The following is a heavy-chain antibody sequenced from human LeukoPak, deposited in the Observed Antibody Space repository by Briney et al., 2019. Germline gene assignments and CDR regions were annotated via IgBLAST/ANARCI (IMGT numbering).Heavy chain of an antibody. CDR2: ISWNSGSI. CDR1: GFTFDDYA. J-gene: IGHJ3*02. V-gene: IGHV3-9*01. CDR3: AKDLSSRYDAFDI. Sequence: GGSLRLSCAASGFTFDDYAMHWVRQAPGKGLEWVSGISWNSGSIGYADSMKGRLTISRDNAKNSLYLQMNSLRAEDTALYYCAKDLSSRYDAFDIWGQGTMVTVSS. D-gene: IGHD6-13*01.